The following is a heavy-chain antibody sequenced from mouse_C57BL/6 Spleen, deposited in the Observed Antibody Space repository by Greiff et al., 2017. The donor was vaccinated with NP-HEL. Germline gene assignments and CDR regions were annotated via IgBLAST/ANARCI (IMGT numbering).Heavy chain of an antibody. J-gene: IGHJ2*01. V-gene: IGHV1-82*01. CDR3: ARSSDSSGPFDY. Sequence: VQLQQSGPELVKPGASVKISCKASGYAFSSSWMNWVKQRPGKGLEWIGRIYPGDGDTNYNGKFKGKATLTADKSSSTAYMQLSSLTSEDSAVYFCARSSDSSGPFDYWGQGTTLTVSS. CDR1: GYAFSSSW. CDR2: IYPGDGDT. D-gene: IGHD3-2*02.